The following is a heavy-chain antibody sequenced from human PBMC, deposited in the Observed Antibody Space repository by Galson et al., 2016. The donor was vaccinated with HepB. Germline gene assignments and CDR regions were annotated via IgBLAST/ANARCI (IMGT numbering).Heavy chain of an antibody. CDR3: ARATDSSWHNFDY. Sequence: SLRLSCAVSGFSFKDFALHWVRPAPRKGLEWVAFISDDGSNESYADSVKGRFTISRDNSRNTVFLQMNSLGPEDTAVYYCARATDSSWHNFDYWGQGTLVTVSS. J-gene: IGHJ4*02. CDR1: GFSFKDFA. V-gene: IGHV3-30-3*01. D-gene: IGHD6-13*01. CDR2: ISDDGSNE.